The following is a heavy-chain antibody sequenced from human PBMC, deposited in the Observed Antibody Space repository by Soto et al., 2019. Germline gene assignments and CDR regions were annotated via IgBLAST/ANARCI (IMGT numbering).Heavy chain of an antibody. CDR1: GGFLSESY. CDR2: INHVGGT. J-gene: IGHJ5*02. D-gene: IGHD3-16*01. Sequence: QVQLQQWGAGLLKPSETLSLTCAVYGGFLSESYWTWIRQPPGKGLEWIGEINHVGGTNYNPSLKSRATMSVDTSQNQFSLRLISVTAADTAMYFCVRIRYQLPSSVLWLDPWGQGTPVTVSS. CDR3: VRIRYQLPSSVLWLDP. V-gene: IGHV4-34*01.